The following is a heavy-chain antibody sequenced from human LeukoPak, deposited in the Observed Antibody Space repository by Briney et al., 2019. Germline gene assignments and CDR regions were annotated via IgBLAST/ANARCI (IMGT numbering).Heavy chain of an antibody. D-gene: IGHD6-13*01. Sequence: ASVKVSCKASGGTFSSYAISWVRQAPGQGLEWMGWINTNTGNPTYAQGFTGRFVFSLDTSVSTAYLQISSLKAEDTAVYYCARAPVDSRFYSGSWYPGAFDIWGQGTMVTVS. CDR3: ARAPVDSRFYSGSWYPGAFDI. CDR1: GGTFSSYA. CDR2: INTNTGNP. V-gene: IGHV7-4-1*02. J-gene: IGHJ3*02.